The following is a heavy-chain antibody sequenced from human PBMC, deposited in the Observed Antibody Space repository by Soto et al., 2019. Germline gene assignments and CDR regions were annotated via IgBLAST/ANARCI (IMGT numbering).Heavy chain of an antibody. Sequence: SVKVSCKASGGTFSSYAISWVRQAPGQGLEWMGGSIPIFGTANYAQKFQGRVTITADESTSTAYMELSSLRSEDTAVYYCARSTTVLTCDDHRDRMAVWAQGTTVTVS. D-gene: IGHD4-17*01. V-gene: IGHV1-69*13. CDR3: ARSTTVLTCDDHRDRMAV. J-gene: IGHJ6*02. CDR1: GGTFSSYA. CDR2: SIPIFGTA.